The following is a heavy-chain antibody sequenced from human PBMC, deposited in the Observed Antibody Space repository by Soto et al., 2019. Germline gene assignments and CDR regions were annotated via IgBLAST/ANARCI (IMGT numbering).Heavy chain of an antibody. CDR3: ARGIKYGAYSRWFDP. CDR1: GYIFTDYY. V-gene: IGHV1-2*06. J-gene: IGHJ5*02. D-gene: IGHD4-17*01. Sequence: ASVKVSCKASGYIFTDYYMHWVRQAPGQHLGWIGRIVVNSGSTDYVQKFQGRVTMTWDTSITTAYMELSSLRSEDTAVYFCARGIKYGAYSRWFDPWGQGTLVTVSS. CDR2: IVVNSGST.